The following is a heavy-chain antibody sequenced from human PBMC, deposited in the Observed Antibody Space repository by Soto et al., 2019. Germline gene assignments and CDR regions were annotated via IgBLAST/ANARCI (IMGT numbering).Heavy chain of an antibody. CDR3: ARDLWGYCGTDCYPLDV. CDR2: MYNTGST. D-gene: IGHD2-21*02. V-gene: IGHV4-59*01. J-gene: IGHJ6*02. Sequence: QVQLQESGPGLVKPSETLSLTCTVSGGSISRYYWSWIRQPPGKGLEWIGYMYNTGSTVYNPPFKSRVTISVDTSKNQFSLKLNSVTAADTAVYYCARDLWGYCGTDCYPLDVWGQGTTVNVSS. CDR1: GGSISRYY.